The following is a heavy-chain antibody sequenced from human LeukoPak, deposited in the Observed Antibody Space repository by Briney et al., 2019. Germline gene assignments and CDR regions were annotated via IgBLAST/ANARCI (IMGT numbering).Heavy chain of an antibody. CDR2: IWFDGYNK. CDR1: GFTFATYG. J-gene: IGHJ3*01. D-gene: IGHD2-21*01. CDR3: AKGKVNHDGALDA. V-gene: IGHV3-33*03. Sequence: GGSLRLSCAASGFTFATYGMHWVRQAPGKGLEWVAFIWFDGYNKYYVDSVKGRFTISRDNSRNTLYLQMNSLRAEDTAVYYCAKGKVNHDGALDAWGQGTLVTVSS.